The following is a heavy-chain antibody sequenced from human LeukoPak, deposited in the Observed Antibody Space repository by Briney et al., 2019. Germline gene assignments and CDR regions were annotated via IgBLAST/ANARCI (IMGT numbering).Heavy chain of an antibody. V-gene: IGHV4-59*12. CDR1: GGSIRSYY. CDR3: ARGPNRSRDGYNYGY. Sequence: SETLSLTCTVSGGSIRSYYWSWIRQPPGKGLEWMGYIYYSGSTNYNPSLKSRVTISVDTSKNQFSLKLSSVTAADTAVYYCARGPNRSRDGYNYGYWGQGTLVTVSS. CDR2: IYYSGST. D-gene: IGHD5-24*01. J-gene: IGHJ4*02.